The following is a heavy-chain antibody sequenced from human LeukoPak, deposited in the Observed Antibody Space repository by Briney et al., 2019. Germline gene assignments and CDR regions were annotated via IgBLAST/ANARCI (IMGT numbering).Heavy chain of an antibody. CDR2: ISSSGSTI. CDR1: GFTFSDYY. V-gene: IGHV3-11*01. J-gene: IGHJ6*02. D-gene: IGHD6-19*01. CDR3: ARERKQWLYYGMDV. Sequence: GGSLRLSCAASGFTFSDYYMSWIRQAPGKGLEWVSYISSSGSTIYYADSVKGRFTISRDNAKNSLYLQMNSLRAEDTAVYYCARERKQWLYYGMDVWGQGTTVTVSS.